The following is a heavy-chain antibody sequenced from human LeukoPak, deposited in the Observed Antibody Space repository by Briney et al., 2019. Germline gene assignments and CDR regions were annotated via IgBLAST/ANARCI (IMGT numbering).Heavy chain of an antibody. D-gene: IGHD6-13*01. CDR1: GFTFSSYA. V-gene: IGHV3-23*01. CDR2: ISRSGGST. CDR3: ARRARDGSTWSRPYYFDY. Sequence: GGSLRLSCAASGFTFSSYAMSWVRPAPGKGLEWVSAISRSGGSTYYADSVKGRFTVSRANSKNTLYLQMNSLRAEDTAVYFCARRARDGSTWSRPYYFDYWGQGTLVTVSS. J-gene: IGHJ4*02.